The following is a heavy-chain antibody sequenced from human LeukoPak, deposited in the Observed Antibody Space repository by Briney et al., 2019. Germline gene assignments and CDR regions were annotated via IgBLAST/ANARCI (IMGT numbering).Heavy chain of an antibody. CDR3: ARDWGSDIVVVDDAFDI. CDR2: ISAYNGNT. CDR1: GYTFTSYG. D-gene: IGHD2-15*01. Sequence: GASVKVSCKASGYTFTSYGISWVRQAPGQGLEWMGWISAYNGNTNYAQKLQGRVTMTTDTSTSTAYMELRSLRSDDTAVYYCARDWGSDIVVVDDAFDIWGQGTMVTVSS. J-gene: IGHJ3*02. V-gene: IGHV1-18*01.